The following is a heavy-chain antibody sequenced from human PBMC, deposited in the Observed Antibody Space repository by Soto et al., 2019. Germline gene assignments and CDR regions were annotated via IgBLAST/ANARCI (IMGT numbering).Heavy chain of an antibody. V-gene: IGHV1-69*02. J-gene: IGHJ4*02. CDR2: IIPILGIA. CDR1: GGTFSSYT. D-gene: IGHD3-9*01. Sequence: ASVKVSCKASGGTFSSYTISWVRQAPGQGLEWMGRIIPILGIANYAQKFQGRVTITADKSTSTAYMELSSLRSEDTAVYYCARPYYDILTGYGAPTRLDSHRFDYWGQGTLVTVSS. CDR3: ARPYYDILTGYGAPTRLDSHRFDY.